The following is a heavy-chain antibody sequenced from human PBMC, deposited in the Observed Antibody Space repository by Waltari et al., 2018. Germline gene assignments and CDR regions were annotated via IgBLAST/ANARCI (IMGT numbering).Heavy chain of an antibody. CDR3: ARDATYYYDSSGYPT. Sequence: EVQLVESGGGLIQPGGSLRLSCAASGFTVSSNYMSWVRQAPGEGLEWVSVIYSGGSTYYADSVKGRFTISRDNAKNTLYLQMNSLRAEDTAVYYCARDATYYYDSSGYPTWGQGTLVTVSS. D-gene: IGHD3-22*01. J-gene: IGHJ5*02. V-gene: IGHV3-53*01. CDR2: IYSGGST. CDR1: GFTVSSNY.